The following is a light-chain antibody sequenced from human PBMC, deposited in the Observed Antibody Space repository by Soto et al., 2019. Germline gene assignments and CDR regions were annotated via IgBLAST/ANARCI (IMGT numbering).Light chain of an antibody. J-gene: IGLJ2*01. Sequence: QSVLTQPPSVSGAPGQRGTISCTGSSSNIGAGYDVHWYQQIPGTAPKLLIYGNSNRPSGVPDRFSGSKSGTSASLAITGLQAEDEADYYCQSYDSSLSGWGVFGGGTKLTVL. CDR1: SSNIGAGYD. V-gene: IGLV1-40*01. CDR3: QSYDSSLSGWGV. CDR2: GNS.